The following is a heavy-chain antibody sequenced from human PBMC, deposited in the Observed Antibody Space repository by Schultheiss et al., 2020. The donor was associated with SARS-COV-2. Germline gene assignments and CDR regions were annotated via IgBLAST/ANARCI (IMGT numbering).Heavy chain of an antibody. CDR1: GGSFSNYY. D-gene: IGHD1-1*01. J-gene: IGHJ6*03. V-gene: IGHV4-34*01. CDR3: ARGTGGWMTGYYYYYYMDV. Sequence: SETLSLTCAVYGGSFSNYYWSWIRQPPGKGLEWIGEINHSGSTNYNPSLKSRVTMSVDTSKNQFSLKLSSVTAADTAVYYCARGTGGWMTGYYYYYYMDVWGKGTTVTVSS. CDR2: INHSGST.